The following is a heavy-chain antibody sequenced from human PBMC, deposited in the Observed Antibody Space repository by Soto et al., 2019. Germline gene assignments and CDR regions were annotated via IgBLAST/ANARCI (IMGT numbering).Heavy chain of an antibody. Sequence: PSETLSLTCSVSGGSISSKSYYWGWIRQPPGKGLEWIGIIYYSGTTYYNPSLKSRVIISVDTSKNQFSLKLSSVTAADTAVYYCARRPSYYYDSSGFDPFDYWGQGTLVTVSS. D-gene: IGHD3-22*01. CDR2: IYYSGTT. CDR3: ARRPSYYYDSSGFDPFDY. V-gene: IGHV4-39*01. CDR1: GGSISSKSYY. J-gene: IGHJ4*02.